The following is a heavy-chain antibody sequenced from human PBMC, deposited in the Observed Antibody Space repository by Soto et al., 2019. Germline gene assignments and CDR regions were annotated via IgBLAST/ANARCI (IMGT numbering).Heavy chain of an antibody. CDR1: GYNFANYC. CDR3: AAGYTTGPDAFDI. J-gene: IGHJ3*02. V-gene: IGHV5-51*01. Sequence: GESLKISCKGSGYNFANYCIGWVLQMPWKGLEWMGTIFPGDSDTKNSPSLQGQITMSVDKSDSSAYLQWRSLKASDTAMYYCAAGYTTGPDAFDIWGQGTMVTVSS. CDR2: IFPGDSDT. D-gene: IGHD6-13*01.